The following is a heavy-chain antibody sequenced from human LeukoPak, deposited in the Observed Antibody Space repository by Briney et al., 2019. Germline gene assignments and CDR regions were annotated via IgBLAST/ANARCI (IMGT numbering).Heavy chain of an antibody. CDR1: GFTFSSYA. J-gene: IGHJ3*02. CDR3: AKDLPMPRAFDI. Sequence: VQPGGSLRLSCAASGFTFSSYAMSWVRQAPGKGLEWVSAISCSGGSTYYAHSVKSRFNISRDNSKNTMYMKMNSLRAEDTAVYYCAKDLPMPRAFDIWGQGTMVTVSS. V-gene: IGHV3-23*01. D-gene: IGHD2-2*01. CDR2: ISCSGGST.